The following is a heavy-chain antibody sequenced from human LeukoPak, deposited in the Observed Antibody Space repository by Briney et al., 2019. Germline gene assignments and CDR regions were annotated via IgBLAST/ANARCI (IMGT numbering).Heavy chain of an antibody. D-gene: IGHD1-26*01. Sequence: GESLKISCKVSGYSLTNYWIAWVRQMPGKGLEWMGIVFPADSDTRYSPSFQGQVTISADKSINTAYLQWNSLKASDTAIYYCARYDGGATADFWGQGTLVTVYS. CDR1: GYSLTNYW. V-gene: IGHV5-51*01. CDR3: ARYDGGATADF. J-gene: IGHJ4*02. CDR2: VFPADSDT.